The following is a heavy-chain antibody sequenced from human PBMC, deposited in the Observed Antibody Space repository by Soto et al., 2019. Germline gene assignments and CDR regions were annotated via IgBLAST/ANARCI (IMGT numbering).Heavy chain of an antibody. D-gene: IGHD2-15*01. CDR1: GGSISSGGYY. CDR3: ARVDCSGGSCYQYYFDY. Sequence: SETLSLTCXVSGGSISSGGYYWSWIRQHPGKGLEWIGYIYYSGSTYYNPSLKSRVTISVDTSKNQFSLKLSSVTAADTAVYYCARVDCSGGSCYQYYFDYWGQGTLVTVSS. J-gene: IGHJ4*02. CDR2: IYYSGST. V-gene: IGHV4-31*03.